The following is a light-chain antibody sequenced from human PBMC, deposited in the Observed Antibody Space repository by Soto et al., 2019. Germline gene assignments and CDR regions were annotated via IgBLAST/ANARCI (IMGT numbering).Light chain of an antibody. CDR2: DVS. J-gene: IGLJ1*01. CDR1: SSDVGGYNY. CDR3: SSYTRSPSYV. Sequence: QSVLTQPASVSGSPGQSITISCTGTSSDVGGYNYVYWYQQYPGKAPKLMIYDVSNRPSGVSNRFSGSKSGNTASLTISGLQAEDEADYYCSSYTRSPSYVFGPGTKVTVL. V-gene: IGLV2-14*01.